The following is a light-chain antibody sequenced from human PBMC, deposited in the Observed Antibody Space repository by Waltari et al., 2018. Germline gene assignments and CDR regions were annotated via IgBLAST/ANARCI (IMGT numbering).Light chain of an antibody. V-gene: IGKV3D-15*01. Sequence: EIVMTQSPATLPVSPGEGATLSCRASQNINSNLAWYKQQPGQTPRLLIYGASTRAIGIPASFSGSGSGTEFTLTISSLQSEDFALYYGQQYNNWPPWTFGQGTKVEIK. CDR1: QNINSN. J-gene: IGKJ1*01. CDR2: GAS. CDR3: QQYNNWPPWT.